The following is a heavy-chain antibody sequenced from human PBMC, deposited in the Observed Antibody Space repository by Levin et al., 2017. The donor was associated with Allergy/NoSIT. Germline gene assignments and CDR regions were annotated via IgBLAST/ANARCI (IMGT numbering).Heavy chain of an antibody. D-gene: IGHD4-17*01. CDR1: GFTFSNYW. CDR3: ARARYYGPGYFFDS. Sequence: GGSLRLSCAASGFTFSNYWMSWVRQAPGKGLEWVATINEGGSEKYYGDSVKGRFTISRDNAKNSLFLQVNSLRVDDTAVYSCARARYYGPGYFFDSWGQGTLISVSS. J-gene: IGHJ4*02. V-gene: IGHV3-7*01. CDR2: INEGGSEK.